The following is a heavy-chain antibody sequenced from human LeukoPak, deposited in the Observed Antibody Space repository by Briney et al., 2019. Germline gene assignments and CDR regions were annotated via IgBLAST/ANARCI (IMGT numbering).Heavy chain of an antibody. CDR2: IYSDGSST. D-gene: IGHD3-3*01. CDR1: GFTFSSSW. CDR3: ARGFNFWSGYYTIEDYYYYMDV. J-gene: IGHJ6*03. V-gene: IGHV3-74*03. Sequence: GGSLRLSCAASGFTFSSSWMHWVRQAPGKGLVWVSRIYSDGSSTTYAGSVKGRFTISRDNAKNSLYLQMNSLRAEDTALYYCARGFNFWSGYYTIEDYYYYMDVWGKGTTVTVSS.